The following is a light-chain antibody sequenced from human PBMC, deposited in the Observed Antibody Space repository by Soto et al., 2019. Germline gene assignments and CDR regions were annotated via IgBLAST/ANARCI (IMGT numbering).Light chain of an antibody. CDR1: SSDVGGYNY. Sequence: QSALTQPASVSGSPGQSITISCTGTSSDVGGYNYVSWYQQHPGKAPKLMIYEVSNRPSGVSNRFSGSKSGNTASLTISGLHAEDEAAYYCSSYTSSSFYVFGTGTKLTV. V-gene: IGLV2-14*01. J-gene: IGLJ1*01. CDR3: SSYTSSSFYV. CDR2: EVS.